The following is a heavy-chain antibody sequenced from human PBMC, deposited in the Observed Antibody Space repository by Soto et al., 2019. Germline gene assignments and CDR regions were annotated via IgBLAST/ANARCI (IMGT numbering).Heavy chain of an antibody. Sequence: QVQLQESGPGLVKPSQTLSLTCTVSGGSISSGGYYWSWIRQHPGKGLEWIGYIYYSGSTYYNPSLTSRVTISVDTSKNQFSLKLSSVTAADTAVYYCARLDDFLWYFDYWGQGTLVTVSS. CDR3: ARLDDFLWYFDY. D-gene: IGHD3-3*01. CDR1: GGSISSGGYY. V-gene: IGHV4-31*03. CDR2: IYYSGST. J-gene: IGHJ4*02.